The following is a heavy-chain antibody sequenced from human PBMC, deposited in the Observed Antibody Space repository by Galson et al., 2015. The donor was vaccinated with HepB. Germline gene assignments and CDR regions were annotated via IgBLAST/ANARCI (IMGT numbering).Heavy chain of an antibody. Sequence: SLRLSCAASGFTFSSYAMSWVRQAPGKGLEWVSAISGSGGSTYYADSVKGRFTISRDNSKNTLYLQMNSLRAEDTAVYYCAKAPGYSSSSTDYWGQGTLVTVSS. CDR1: GFTFSSYA. V-gene: IGHV3-23*01. J-gene: IGHJ4*02. D-gene: IGHD6-6*01. CDR3: AKAPGYSSSSTDY. CDR2: ISGSGGST.